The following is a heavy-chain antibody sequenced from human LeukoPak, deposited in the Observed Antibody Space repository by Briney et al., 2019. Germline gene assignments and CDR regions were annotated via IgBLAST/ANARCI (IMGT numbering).Heavy chain of an antibody. J-gene: IGHJ4*02. CDR3: ASSPPVPCYYDSSGYRFDY. CDR2: IYYSGST. CDR1: GGSISSGGYY. V-gene: IGHV4-31*03. D-gene: IGHD3-22*01. Sequence: SETLSLTCTVSGGSISSGGYYWSWIRQHPGKGLEWIGYIYYSGSTYYNPSLKSRVTISVDTSKNQFSLKLSSVTAADTAVYYCASSPPVPCYYDSSGYRFDYWGQGTLVTVSS.